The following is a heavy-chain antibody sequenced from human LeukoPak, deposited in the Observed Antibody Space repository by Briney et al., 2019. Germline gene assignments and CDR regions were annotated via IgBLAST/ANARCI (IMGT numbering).Heavy chain of an antibody. D-gene: IGHD2-8*01. CDR1: GFTFSSYS. CDR3: ARATNGVCVH. J-gene: IGHJ4*02. Sequence: GGSLRLSCAASGFTFSSYSMNWVRQAPGKGLEWVSSISSSSSYIYYADSVEGRFTISRDNAENSLYLQINSLRAEDTAVYYCARATNGVCVHWGQGTLVTVSS. V-gene: IGHV3-21*01. CDR2: ISSSSSYI.